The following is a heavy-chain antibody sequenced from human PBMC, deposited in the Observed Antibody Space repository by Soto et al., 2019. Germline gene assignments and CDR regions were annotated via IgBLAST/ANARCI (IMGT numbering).Heavy chain of an antibody. CDR3: ARERTPRTGFDY. D-gene: IGHD1-1*01. V-gene: IGHV4-59*01. J-gene: IGHJ4*02. CDR1: GGSITGYY. CDR2: MYFTGAT. Sequence: PSETLSLTCSVSGGSITGYYWSWIRQPPGKGLEWIGYMYFTGATNSNPSLKSRVTISVDTSKNQFSLRLSSVTAADTAVYYCARERTPRTGFDYWGRGTLVTVSS.